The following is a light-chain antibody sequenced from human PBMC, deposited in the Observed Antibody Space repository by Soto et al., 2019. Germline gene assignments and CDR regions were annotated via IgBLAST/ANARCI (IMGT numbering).Light chain of an antibody. V-gene: IGLV1-40*01. CDR2: ANT. J-gene: IGLJ1*01. CDR1: SSNIGAGYD. Sequence: QSVLTQPPSVSGAPGQRVTISCTGSSSNIGAGYDVHWYQQLPGTAPKLLIYANTNRPSGVPDRFSGSQSGTSASLAITGLQAEDEADYYCQSSDSSLSGSVVFGTGTKLTVL. CDR3: QSSDSSLSGSVV.